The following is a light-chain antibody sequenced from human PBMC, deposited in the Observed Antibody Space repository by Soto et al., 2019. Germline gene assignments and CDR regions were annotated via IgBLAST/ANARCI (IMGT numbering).Light chain of an antibody. CDR3: QQYGSSPTWT. Sequence: ESMLTQSPGTLSLSPGERATLSCRASQSVSSNYLAWYQQKPGQAPRLLIYGASTRASGIPDRFSGSGSGTDFTLTISRLEPEYSAVYYCQQYGSSPTWTFGQGTKVEIK. J-gene: IGKJ1*01. CDR1: QSVSSNY. CDR2: GAS. V-gene: IGKV3-20*01.